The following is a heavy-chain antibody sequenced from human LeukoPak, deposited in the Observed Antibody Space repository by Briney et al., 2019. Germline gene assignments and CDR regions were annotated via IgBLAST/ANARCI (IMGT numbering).Heavy chain of an antibody. CDR2: IRYDGSNK. J-gene: IGHJ4*02. CDR1: GFTFSSYG. V-gene: IGHV3-30*02. Sequence: GGSLRLSCAASGFTFSSYGMHWVRQAPGKGLEWVAFIRYDGSNKYYADSVKGRFTISRDNSKNTLYLQMNSLRAEDTAVYYCAKSSDSSSLRDYFDYWGQGTLVTVSS. D-gene: IGHD6-6*01. CDR3: AKSSDSSSLRDYFDY.